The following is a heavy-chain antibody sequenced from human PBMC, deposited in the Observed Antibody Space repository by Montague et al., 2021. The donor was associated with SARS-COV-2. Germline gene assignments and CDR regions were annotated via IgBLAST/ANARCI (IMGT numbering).Heavy chain of an antibody. D-gene: IGHD3-10*01. V-gene: IGHV4-39*01. Sequence: SETLSLTCTVFGDSVNNNTYYWGWLRQPPGKGLDWLGCNYHDASSYYYPSLWSRITMSVYTAKFPFSLSLTSVTAADTAVYCCAHRGGLGAIWGQGTLVTVSS. J-gene: IGHJ1*01. CDR3: AHRGGLGAI. CDR1: GDSVNNNTYY. CDR2: NYHDASS.